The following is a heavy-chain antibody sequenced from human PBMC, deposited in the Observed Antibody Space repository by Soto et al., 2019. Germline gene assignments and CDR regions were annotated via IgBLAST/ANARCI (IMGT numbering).Heavy chain of an antibody. D-gene: IGHD2-2*01. CDR3: AREGRYCSSTSCYPEGYNWLDP. V-gene: IGHV3-74*01. CDR2: INSDGSST. Sequence: GGSLRLSCAASGFTFSSYWMHWVRQAPGKGLVWVSRINSDGSSTSYADSVKGRFTISRDNAKNTLYLQMNSLRAEDTAVYYCAREGRYCSSTSCYPEGYNWLDPWGQGTLVTVSS. J-gene: IGHJ5*02. CDR1: GFTFSSYW.